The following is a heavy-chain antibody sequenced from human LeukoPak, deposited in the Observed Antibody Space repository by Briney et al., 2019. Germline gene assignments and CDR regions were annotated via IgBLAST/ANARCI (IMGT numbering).Heavy chain of an antibody. V-gene: IGHV4-4*02. D-gene: IGHD2-15*01. CDR3: AVAATYYYYYYGMDV. J-gene: IGHJ6*02. CDR1: GGSISSSNW. Sequence: SETLSLTCAVSGGSISSSNWWSWVRQPPGKGLEWIGEIYHSGSTNYNPSLKSRVTISVDKSKNQFSLKLSSVTAADTAVYYCAVAATYYYYYYGMDVWGQGTTVTVSS. CDR2: IYHSGST.